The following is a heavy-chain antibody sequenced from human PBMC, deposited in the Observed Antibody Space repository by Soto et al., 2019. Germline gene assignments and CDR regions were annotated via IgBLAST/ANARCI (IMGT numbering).Heavy chain of an antibody. CDR3: TTAVELEWLLLPTDY. CDR1: GFTFSNAW. J-gene: IGHJ4*02. Sequence: GGSLRLSCAASGFTFSNAWMSWVRQAPGKGLEWVGRIKSKTDGGTTDYAAPVKGRFTISRDDSKNTLYLQMNSLKTEDTAVYYCTTAVELEWLLLPTDYWGQGTLVTVSS. CDR2: IKSKTDGGTT. V-gene: IGHV3-15*01. D-gene: IGHD3-3*01.